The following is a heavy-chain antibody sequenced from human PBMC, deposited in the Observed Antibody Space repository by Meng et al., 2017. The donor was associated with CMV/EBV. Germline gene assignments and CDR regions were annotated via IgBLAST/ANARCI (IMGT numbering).Heavy chain of an antibody. CDR2: IYYSGST. Sequence: SETLSLTCTVSGGSISSSSYYWGWIRQSPGKGLEWIGSIYYSGSTYYNPSLKSRVTISVDTSKNQFSLKLSSVTAADTAVYYCARDFRGSSSYYYYYGMDVWGQGTTVTVSS. D-gene: IGHD6-6*01. CDR3: ARDFRGSSSYYYYYGMDV. J-gene: IGHJ6*02. V-gene: IGHV4-39*07. CDR1: GGSISSSSYY.